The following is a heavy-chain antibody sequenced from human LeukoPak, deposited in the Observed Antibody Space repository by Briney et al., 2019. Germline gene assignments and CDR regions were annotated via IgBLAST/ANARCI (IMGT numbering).Heavy chain of an antibody. CDR1: GFTFSSYS. J-gene: IGHJ4*02. Sequence: GGSLRLSCAASGFTFSSYSMNWVRQAPGKGLEWVSYISSSGSTIYYADSVKGRFTISRDNAKNSLYLQMNSLRAEDTAVYYCARATGDSSGYDYEYFDYWGQGTLVTVSS. D-gene: IGHD3-22*01. CDR2: ISSSGSTI. CDR3: ARATGDSSGYDYEYFDY. V-gene: IGHV3-48*04.